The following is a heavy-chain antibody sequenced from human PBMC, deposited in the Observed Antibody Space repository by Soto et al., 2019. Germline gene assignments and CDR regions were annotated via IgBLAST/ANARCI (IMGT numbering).Heavy chain of an antibody. D-gene: IGHD4-17*01. CDR1: GFTFSSYG. Sequence: GGSLRLSCAASGFTFSSYGMHWVRQAPGKGLEWVAVIWYDGSNKYYADSVKGRFTISRDNSKNTLYLQMNSLRAEDTAVYYCAIGGTWDYGDYEVLFYWGQGTLVPVS. CDR3: AIGGTWDYGDYEVLFY. V-gene: IGHV3-33*01. CDR2: IWYDGSNK. J-gene: IGHJ4*02.